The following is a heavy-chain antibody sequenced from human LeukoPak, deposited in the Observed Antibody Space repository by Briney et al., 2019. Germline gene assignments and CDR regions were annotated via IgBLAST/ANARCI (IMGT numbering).Heavy chain of an antibody. V-gene: IGHV3-7*01. CDR3: AKMTIIAYFDY. D-gene: IGHD5-12*01. CDR1: GFTFTNFR. CDR2: INQDGSEV. J-gene: IGHJ4*02. Sequence: PGGSLRLSCAASGFTFTNFRMSWVRQPPGKGLEWVANINQDGSEVYYVDSVKGRFTISRDNSKNTLYLQMNSLRAEDTAVYYCAKMTIIAYFDYWGQGALVTVSS.